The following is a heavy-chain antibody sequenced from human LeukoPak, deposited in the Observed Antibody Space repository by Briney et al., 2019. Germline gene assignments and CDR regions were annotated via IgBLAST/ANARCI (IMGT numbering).Heavy chain of an antibody. CDR1: GGSISSGGYY. CDR3: ARMTTVVTVDY. D-gene: IGHD4-23*01. J-gene: IGHJ4*02. V-gene: IGHV4-30-2*01. CDR2: IYHSGST. Sequence: SQTLSLTCTVSGGSISSGGYYWSWIRQPPGKGLEWIGYIYHSGSTYYNPSLKSRVTISVDRSKNQFSLKLSSVTAADTAVYYCARMTTVVTVDYWGQGTLVTVSS.